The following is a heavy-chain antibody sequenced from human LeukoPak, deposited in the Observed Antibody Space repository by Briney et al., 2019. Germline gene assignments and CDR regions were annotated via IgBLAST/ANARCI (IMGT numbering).Heavy chain of an antibody. CDR1: GFTFSSYA. CDR3: AKTPNSGYYYASFDY. V-gene: IGHV3-23*01. D-gene: IGHD1-26*01. J-gene: IGHJ4*02. CDR2: ISGSGGTT. Sequence: PGGSLRLSCAASGFTFSSYAMSWVRQAPGKGLEWVSTISGSGGTTYYADAVKGRFTISRDNSKNTLYLQMNSLRAEDTAKIYCAKTPNSGYYYASFDYWGQGTLVTVSS.